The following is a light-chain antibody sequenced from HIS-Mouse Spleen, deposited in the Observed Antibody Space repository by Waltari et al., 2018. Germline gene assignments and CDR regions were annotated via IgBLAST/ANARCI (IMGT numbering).Light chain of an antibody. Sequence: QSALTQPASVSGSPGQSITISCTGTSIDVGSYNLFFWYQQHPGKAPKLMIYEGSKRPSGVSNRFSGSKSGNTASLTISGLQAEDEADYYCCSYAGSSTDVVFGGGTKLTVL. CDR1: SIDVGSYNL. CDR3: CSYAGSSTDVV. J-gene: IGLJ2*01. V-gene: IGLV2-23*01. CDR2: EGS.